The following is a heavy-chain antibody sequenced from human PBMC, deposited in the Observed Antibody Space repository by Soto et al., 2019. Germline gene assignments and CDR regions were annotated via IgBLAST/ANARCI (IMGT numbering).Heavy chain of an antibody. CDR3: ARRRAYYYDSSGYYDAFDI. Sequence: PGESLKISCKGSGYSFTSYWIGWVRQMPGKGLEWMGIIYPGDSDTRYSPSFQGQVTISADKSISTAYLQWSSLKASDTAMYYCARRRAYYYDSSGYYDAFDIWGQGTMVTVSS. J-gene: IGHJ3*02. CDR2: IYPGDSDT. D-gene: IGHD3-22*01. V-gene: IGHV5-51*01. CDR1: GYSFTSYW.